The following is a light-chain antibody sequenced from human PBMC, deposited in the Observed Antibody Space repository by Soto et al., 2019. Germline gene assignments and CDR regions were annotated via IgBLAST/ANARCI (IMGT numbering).Light chain of an antibody. CDR3: QQYGGSPRT. CDR2: GAS. CDR1: QSVSSNF. Sequence: EIVLTQSPGTLSLSPGERATLSCRASQSVSSNFLAWYQQKPGQAPRLLIYGASNGATGIPDRFSGSGSGTDFTLTISRLEPEDFAVYYCQQYGGSPRTFGQGTKLEIK. V-gene: IGKV3-20*01. J-gene: IGKJ1*01.